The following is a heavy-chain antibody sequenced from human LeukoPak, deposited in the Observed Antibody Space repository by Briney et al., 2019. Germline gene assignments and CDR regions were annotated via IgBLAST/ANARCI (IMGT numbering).Heavy chain of an antibody. J-gene: IGHJ5*02. CDR2: IYDSGST. V-gene: IGHV4-59*05. D-gene: IGHD3-16*01. CDR3: ARHYGP. Sequence: PSETLSLTCTVSGGSISSYYWSWIRQPPGKGLEWIGSIYDSGSTYYNPSLKSRVTISVDSSKNQFSLKLNSVTAADTAVYYCARHYGPWGQGTLVTVSS. CDR1: GGSISSYY.